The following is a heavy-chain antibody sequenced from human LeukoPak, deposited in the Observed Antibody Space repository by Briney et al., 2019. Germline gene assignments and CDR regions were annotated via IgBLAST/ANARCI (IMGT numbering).Heavy chain of an antibody. CDR2: ISWNSGSI. D-gene: IGHD3-3*01. CDR1: GFTFDDYA. V-gene: IGHV3-9*01. CDR3: ARDQYDTWSRRGNFDS. Sequence: GGSLRLSCAASGFTFDDYAMDWVRQAPGKGLEWVSGISWNSGSIGYADSVKGRFTISRDNTKNSLYLQMNSLRVEDTAVFYCARDQYDTWSRRGNFDSWGQGTLVIVSS. J-gene: IGHJ4*02.